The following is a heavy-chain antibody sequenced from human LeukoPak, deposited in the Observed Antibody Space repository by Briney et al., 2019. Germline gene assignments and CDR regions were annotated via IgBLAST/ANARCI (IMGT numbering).Heavy chain of an antibody. CDR3: ARDSSGSGSYYHWFDP. CDR2: VFFSGST. D-gene: IGHD3-10*01. CDR1: GASLGSGTYF. V-gene: IGHV4-61*01. J-gene: IGHJ5*02. Sequence: SETLSLTCTVSGASLGSGTYFWSWIRQPPGKGLEWIGYVFFSGSTNYNPSLKSRVTISLDTSKNQFSLKLNSVTAADTAVYYCARDSSGSGSYYHWFDPWGQGTLVTVSS.